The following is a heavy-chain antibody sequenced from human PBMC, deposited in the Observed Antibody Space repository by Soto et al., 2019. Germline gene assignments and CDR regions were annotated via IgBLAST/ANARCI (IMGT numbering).Heavy chain of an antibody. CDR1: GDSISTVDYF. Sequence: QVPLLESGPGLVKPSQTLSLTCSVSGDSISTVDYFWAWIRQPPGQALEYIGYIYRSATTYFNPSFECRVAISLDTSKSQFSLNVTSVTAADTAVYFCARGRYCLTGRCFPNWFDSWGQGALVTVSS. V-gene: IGHV4-30-4*01. J-gene: IGHJ5*01. CDR3: ARGRYCLTGRCFPNWFDS. D-gene: IGHD2-15*01. CDR2: IYRSATT.